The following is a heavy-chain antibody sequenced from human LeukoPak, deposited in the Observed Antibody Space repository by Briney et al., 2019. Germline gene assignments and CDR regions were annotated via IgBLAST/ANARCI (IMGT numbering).Heavy chain of an antibody. V-gene: IGHV3-48*03. D-gene: IGHD3-10*02. CDR3: AELGITMIGGV. Sequence: GGSLRLSCEASGFTFSIYEVNWVRQAPGKGLEWLSHISDSGSTIYYADSVKGRFTISRDNAKNSLYLQMNSLRAEDTAVYYCAELGITMIGGVWGKGATVTISS. J-gene: IGHJ6*04. CDR1: GFTFSIYE. CDR2: ISDSGSTI.